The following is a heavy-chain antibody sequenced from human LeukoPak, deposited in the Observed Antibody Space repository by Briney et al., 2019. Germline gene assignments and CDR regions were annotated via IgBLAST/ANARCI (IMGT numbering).Heavy chain of an antibody. CDR1: GYTFTNYA. D-gene: IGHD6-6*01. CDR2: INTNTGNP. CDR3: AREVVPGAFDI. Sequence: ASVKVSCKASGYTFTNYAMNWVRQAPGQGLEWMGWINTNTGNPTYAQGFPGRFVFSLDTSVSTAYLQISSLKAEDSAVYYCAREVVPGAFDIWGQGTMVTVSS. V-gene: IGHV7-4-1*02. J-gene: IGHJ3*02.